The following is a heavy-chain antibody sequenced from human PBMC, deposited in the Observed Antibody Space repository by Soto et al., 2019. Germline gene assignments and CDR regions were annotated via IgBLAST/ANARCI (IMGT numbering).Heavy chain of an antibody. CDR2: ISGGGGST. CDR1: GFTFSSYA. Sequence: VQLLESGGGLVQPGGSLRLSCAASGFTFSSYAMTWVRQAPGKGLEWVSGISGGGGSTYYADSVKGRFTISRDNSENTLFLQMNSLRAEDTAVYYCAKDRTTVDYHYVMDVWGQGTTVTVSS. J-gene: IGHJ6*02. V-gene: IGHV3-23*01. D-gene: IGHD4-17*01. CDR3: AKDRTTVDYHYVMDV.